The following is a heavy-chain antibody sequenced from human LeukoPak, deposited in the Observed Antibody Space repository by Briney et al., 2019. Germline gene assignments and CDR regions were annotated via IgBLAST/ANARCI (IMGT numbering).Heavy chain of an antibody. D-gene: IGHD6-19*01. Sequence: SETLSLTCTVSGGSISSYYWSWIRQPPGKGLEWIGSIYYSGSTYYNPSLKSRVTISVDTSKNQFSLKLSSVTAADTAVYYCIRIAVAGTVDYWGQGTLVTVSS. CDR2: IYYSGST. CDR3: IRIAVAGTVDY. CDR1: GGSISSYY. V-gene: IGHV4-39*07. J-gene: IGHJ4*02.